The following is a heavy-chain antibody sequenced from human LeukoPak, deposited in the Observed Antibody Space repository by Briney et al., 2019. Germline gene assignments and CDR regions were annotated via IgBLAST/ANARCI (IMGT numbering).Heavy chain of an antibody. D-gene: IGHD2-15*01. CDR1: GFTFSTYA. Sequence: GGSLRLPCAASGFTFSTYAMHWVRQAPGKGLEWVAVISFDGTNEYYADSVEGRFTISKDNSRNTVYLQMNSLRPEDTAVYYCARRGSGGSWLYYFDYWGQGTLVTVSS. J-gene: IGHJ4*02. CDR2: ISFDGTNE. V-gene: IGHV3-30-3*01. CDR3: ARRGSGGSWLYYFDY.